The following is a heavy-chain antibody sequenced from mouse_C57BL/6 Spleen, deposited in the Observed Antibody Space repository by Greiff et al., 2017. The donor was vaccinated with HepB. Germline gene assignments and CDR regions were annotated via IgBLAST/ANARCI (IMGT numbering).Heavy chain of an antibody. CDR3: ARPFTTVVATDYYAMDY. V-gene: IGHV5-6*01. D-gene: IGHD1-1*01. CDR1: GFTFSSYG. J-gene: IGHJ4*01. Sequence: EVKLMESGGDLVKPGGSLKLSCAASGFTFSSYGMSWVRQTPDKRLEWVATISSGGSYTYYPDSVKGRFTISRDNAKNTLYLQMSSLKSEDTAMYYCARPFTTVVATDYYAMDYWGQGTSVTVSS. CDR2: ISSGGSYT.